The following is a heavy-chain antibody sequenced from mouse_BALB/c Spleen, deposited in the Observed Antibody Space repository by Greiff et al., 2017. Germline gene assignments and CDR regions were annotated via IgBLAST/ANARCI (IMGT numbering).Heavy chain of an antibody. CDR3: TRSGNFYYFDY. V-gene: IGHV6-6*02. Sequence: EVKLVESGGGLVQPGGSMKLSCVASGFTFSNYWMNWVRQSPEKGLEWVAEIRLKSNNYATHYAESVKGRFTISRDDSKSSVYLQMNNLRAEDTGIYYCTRSGNFYYFDYWGQGTTLTVSS. D-gene: IGHD2-1*01. CDR2: IRLKSNNYAT. J-gene: IGHJ2*01. CDR1: GFTFSNYW.